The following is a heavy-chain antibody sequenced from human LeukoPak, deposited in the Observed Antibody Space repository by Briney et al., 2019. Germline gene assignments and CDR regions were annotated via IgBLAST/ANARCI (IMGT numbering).Heavy chain of an antibody. Sequence: GGSLRLSCAASGFTFSSYGMHWVRQAPGKGLEWVAFIRYDGSNKYYADSVKGRFTISRDNSKNTLYLQMNSPRAEDTAVYYCAKDVDSSGWYYFDYWGQGTLVTVSS. D-gene: IGHD6-19*01. V-gene: IGHV3-30*02. CDR3: AKDVDSSGWYYFDY. CDR1: GFTFSSYG. CDR2: IRYDGSNK. J-gene: IGHJ4*02.